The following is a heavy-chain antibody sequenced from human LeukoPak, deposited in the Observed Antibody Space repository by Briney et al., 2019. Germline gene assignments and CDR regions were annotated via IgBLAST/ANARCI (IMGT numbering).Heavy chain of an antibody. J-gene: IGHJ4*02. CDR3: AKDGVY. V-gene: IGHV3-30*18. CDR2: ISYGGSNK. Sequence: GGSLRLSCAASGFTFSSYGMHWVRQAPGKGLEWVAVISYGGSNKYYADSVKGRFTISRDNSKNTLYLQMNSLRAEDTAVYYCAKDGVYWGQGTLVTVSS. CDR1: GFTFSSYG. D-gene: IGHD3-16*01.